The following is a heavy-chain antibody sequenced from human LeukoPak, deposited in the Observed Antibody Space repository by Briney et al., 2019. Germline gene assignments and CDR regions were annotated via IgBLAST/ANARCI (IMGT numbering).Heavy chain of an antibody. Sequence: GGSLRLSCAASGFTFSSYGMHWVRQAPGKGLEWVAVIWYGGSNKYYADSVKGRFTISRDNAKNSLYLQMNSLRAEATAVYYCARDTLYDFPPMDVWGKETTVPVPS. V-gene: IGHV3-33*08. J-gene: IGHJ6*03. D-gene: IGHD3-3*01. CDR1: GFTFSSYG. CDR2: IWYGGSNK. CDR3: ARDTLYDFPPMDV.